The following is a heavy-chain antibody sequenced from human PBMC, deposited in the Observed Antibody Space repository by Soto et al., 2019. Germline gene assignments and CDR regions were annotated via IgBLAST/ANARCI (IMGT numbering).Heavy chain of an antibody. J-gene: IGHJ6*02. V-gene: IGHV1-2*02. D-gene: IGHD2-21*02. CDR3: ARAVYCGDDCYSYGMDV. CDR1: GYSFTDDY. Sequence: QVQVVQSGAEVKKPGASVKISCKTSGYSFTDDYLHWVRQAPGQGLEWVGWINPHSGSTNFAQKFLGRVSMTRDTSISTAYMEVFSLTSDDTAIYYCARAVYCGDDCYSYGMDVWGQGTTVTVSS. CDR2: INPHSGST.